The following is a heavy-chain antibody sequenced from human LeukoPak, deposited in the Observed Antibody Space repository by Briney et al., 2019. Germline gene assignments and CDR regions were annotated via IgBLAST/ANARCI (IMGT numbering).Heavy chain of an antibody. J-gene: IGHJ3*02. V-gene: IGHV3-23*01. CDR1: GFTFSNYA. CDR2: ITGSGGST. D-gene: IGHD2-21*02. CDR3: AREARDGAFDI. Sequence: GASLRLSCAASGFTFSNYAMSWVRQAPGKGLEWVSAITGSGGSTWYADSVKGRFTISRDNSKNTLYLQMNSLRAEDTAVYYCAREARDGAFDIWGQGTMVTVSS.